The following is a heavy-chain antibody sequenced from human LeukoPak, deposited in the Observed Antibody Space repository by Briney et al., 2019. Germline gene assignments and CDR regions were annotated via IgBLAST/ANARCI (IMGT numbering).Heavy chain of an antibody. CDR2: INPNSGGT. CDR1: GYTFTGYY. J-gene: IGHJ4*02. V-gene: IGHV1-2*02. D-gene: IGHD1-1*01. CDR3: ARGLRGRTGTAGPIDY. Sequence: GASVKVSCKASGYTFTGYYMHWVRQAPGQGLEWMGWINPNSGGTNYAQKFQGRVTMTRDTSISTAYMELSRLRSDDTAVYYCARGLRGRTGTAGPIDYWGQGTLVTVSS.